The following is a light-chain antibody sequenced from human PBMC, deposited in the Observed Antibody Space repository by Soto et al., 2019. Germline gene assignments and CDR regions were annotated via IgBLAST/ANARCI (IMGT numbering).Light chain of an antibody. CDR2: GAS. Sequence: EIVLTQSPGTLSLSPGERATLSCRASQSVSSSYLAWYQQKPGQAPRLLIYGASSRANGIPDRFSGSESGTDFNLTNSRLEPEDFAVYYCQQYGSSPRTFGQWTKVEIK. CDR1: QSVSSSY. CDR3: QQYGSSPRT. V-gene: IGKV3-20*01. J-gene: IGKJ1*01.